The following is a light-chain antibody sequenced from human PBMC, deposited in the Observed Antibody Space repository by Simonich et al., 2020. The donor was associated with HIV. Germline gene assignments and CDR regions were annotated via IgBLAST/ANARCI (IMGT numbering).Light chain of an antibody. CDR3: QQSYNTLLT. CDR2: AAY. Sequence: AIQMTQSPSSLSASVGDRVTITCRASQDSRYDLGWDQQKPGKTPKLLVYAAYRLQTGVPSRFSGSGSGTDFTLSISSLQPEDFATYYCQQSYNTLLTFGGGTKVEIK. CDR1: QDSRYD. V-gene: IGKV1-6*01. J-gene: IGKJ4*01.